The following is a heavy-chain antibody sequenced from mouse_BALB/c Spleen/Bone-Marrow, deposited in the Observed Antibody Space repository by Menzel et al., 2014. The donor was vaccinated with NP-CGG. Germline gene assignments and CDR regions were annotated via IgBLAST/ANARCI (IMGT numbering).Heavy chain of an antibody. J-gene: IGHJ1*01. Sequence: EVHLVESGGGLVQPGGSRKLSCAASGFTFSSFGMHWVRQAPEKGLEWVAYISSGSSTIYYADTVKGRFAISRDNPKNTLFLQMTSLRSEDTAMYYCARRGLLSYWYFDVWGAGTTVTVSP. CDR2: ISSGSSTI. CDR3: ARRGLLSYWYFDV. D-gene: IGHD3-1*01. V-gene: IGHV5-17*02. CDR1: GFTFSSFG.